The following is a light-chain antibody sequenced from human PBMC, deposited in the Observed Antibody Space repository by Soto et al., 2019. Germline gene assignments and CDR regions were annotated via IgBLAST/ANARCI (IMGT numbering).Light chain of an antibody. V-gene: IGKV3-15*01. CDR1: QSVSSN. CDR3: QQYNNWPYT. J-gene: IGKJ2*01. Sequence: EIVMTQSPATLAVSPGERAALSCRASQSVSSNFAWYQQKPGQAPRLLIYGASSSATGTPARFSGSGSGTEFTLTISSLQSEDFAVYYCQQYNNWPYTFGLGTKLE. CDR2: GAS.